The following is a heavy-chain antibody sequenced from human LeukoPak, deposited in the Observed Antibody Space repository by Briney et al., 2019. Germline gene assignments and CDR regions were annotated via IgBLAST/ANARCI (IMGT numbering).Heavy chain of an antibody. CDR1: GDSVSSGY. J-gene: IGHJ1*01. CDR2: ISDSGIT. Sequence: SETLSLSCTVSGDSVSSGYWTWIRQSPGKGLEWIGYISDSGITDYNPSLKSRLTISVDPSNNKFSLNLHSVTAADTAVYYCAGSGHRYSRDWGQGILVTVSS. D-gene: IGHD6-25*01. CDR3: AGSGHRYSRD. V-gene: IGHV4-4*09.